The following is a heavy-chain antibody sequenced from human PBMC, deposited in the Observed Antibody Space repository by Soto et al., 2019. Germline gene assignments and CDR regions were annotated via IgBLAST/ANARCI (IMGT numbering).Heavy chain of an antibody. CDR2: INSVTGGT. CDR3: ARSPRMAARPAYFDY. Sequence: ASVKVSCKASGYTFTTFAMHWVRLAPGQRLEWVGWINSVTGGTKYSQKFQGRVTITRDTSASTVYMELSSLGSQDTAVYYCARSPRMAARPAYFDYWGQGTLVTVSS. J-gene: IGHJ4*02. V-gene: IGHV1-3*01. D-gene: IGHD6-6*01. CDR1: GYTFTTFA.